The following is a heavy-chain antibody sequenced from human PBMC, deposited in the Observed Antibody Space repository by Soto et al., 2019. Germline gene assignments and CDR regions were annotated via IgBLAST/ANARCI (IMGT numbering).Heavy chain of an antibody. CDR3: AGVTWFRSMDV. CDR2: IYYRSTWSF. V-gene: IGHV6-1*01. Sequence: PSQTLSLTCVISGDSVSSNTAAWNWIRQSPSRGLEWLGRIYYRSTWSFDYALSVRSRITIAPDTSKNQFSLHLDSLTPEDTALYYCAGVTWFRSMDVWGQGTPVTVSS. J-gene: IGHJ6*02. CDR1: GDSVSSNTAA. D-gene: IGHD3-10*01.